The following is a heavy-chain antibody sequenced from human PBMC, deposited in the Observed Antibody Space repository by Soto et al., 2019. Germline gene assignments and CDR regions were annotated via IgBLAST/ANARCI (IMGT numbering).Heavy chain of an antibody. V-gene: IGHV1-18*01. CDR1: GYTFTRYC. D-gene: IGHD3-22*01. CDR3: ARDLDSSGYYSHFDY. J-gene: IGHJ4*02. CDR2: ISAYNGNT. Sequence: ASVKVSCKASGYTFTRYCISWVRRAPGQGLEWMGWISAYNGNTNYAQKLQGRVTMTTDTSTSTAYMELRSLRSDDTAVYYCARDLDSSGYYSHFDYWGQGTLVTVSS.